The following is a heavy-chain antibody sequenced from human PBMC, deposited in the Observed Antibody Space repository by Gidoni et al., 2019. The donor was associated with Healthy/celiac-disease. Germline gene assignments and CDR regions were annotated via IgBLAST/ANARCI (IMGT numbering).Heavy chain of an antibody. CDR1: GFTFSSSA. J-gene: IGHJ3*02. D-gene: IGHD2-15*01. CDR2: ISGSGGST. Sequence: EVQLLESGGGLVQPGGSLRLSCAASGFTFSSSAMSWVRQAPGKGLEWVSAISGSGGSTYYADSVKGRFTISRDNSKNTLYLQMNSLRAEDTAVYYCAKDGRYCSGGSCYAGAFDIWGQGTMVTVSS. CDR3: AKDGRYCSGGSCYAGAFDI. V-gene: IGHV3-23*01.